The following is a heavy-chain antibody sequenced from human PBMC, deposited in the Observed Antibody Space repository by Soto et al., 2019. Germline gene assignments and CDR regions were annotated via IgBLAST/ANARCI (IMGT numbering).Heavy chain of an antibody. CDR3: AKEYGSTWIDH. J-gene: IGHJ4*02. V-gene: IGHV3-30*18. CDR1: GFTFSTYG. D-gene: IGHD6-13*01. Sequence: GGSLRLSCAASGFTFSTYGMHWVRQAPCKGLEWVAAMSYDGTKEYYVDSVKGRFTISRDNSRNTLFLQLNSLRDEDTAVYYCAKEYGSTWIDHWGQGTLVTVSS. CDR2: MSYDGTKE.